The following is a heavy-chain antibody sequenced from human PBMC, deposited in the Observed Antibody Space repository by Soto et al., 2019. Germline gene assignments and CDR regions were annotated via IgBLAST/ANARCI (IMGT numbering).Heavy chain of an antibody. CDR1: GFTFSSYA. CDR3: AKTGLHLGELSLVHYYMDV. J-gene: IGHJ6*03. V-gene: IGHV3-23*01. CDR2: ISGSGGST. D-gene: IGHD3-16*02. Sequence: GGSLRLSCAASGFTFSSYAMSWVRQAPGKGLEWVSAISGSGGSTYYADSVKGRFTISRDNSKNTLYLQMNSLRAEDTAVYYCAKTGLHLGELSLVHYYMDVWGKGTTVTVSS.